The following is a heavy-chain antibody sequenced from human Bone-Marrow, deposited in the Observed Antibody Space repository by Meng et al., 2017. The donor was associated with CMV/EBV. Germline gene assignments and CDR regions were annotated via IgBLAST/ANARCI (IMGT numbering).Heavy chain of an antibody. CDR3: ARGNYNGMDV. V-gene: IGHV3-7*01. Sequence: GGSLRLSCAASGFTFSSYWMSWVRQAPGKGLEWVANIKQDGSEKYYVDSVKGRFTISRDNAKSTLYLQMNSLGVEDTAVYYCARGNYNGMDVWGQGTTVTVSS. CDR2: IKQDGSEK. J-gene: IGHJ6*02. CDR1: GFTFSSYW.